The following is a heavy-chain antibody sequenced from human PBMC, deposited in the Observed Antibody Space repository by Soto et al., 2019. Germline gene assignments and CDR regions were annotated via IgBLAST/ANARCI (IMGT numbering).Heavy chain of an antibody. Sequence: SETLSLTCTVSGGSINSYYWSWIRQPPGKGLEWIGYIYYSGSTNYNPSLKSRVTISVDTSKNQFSLKLSSVTAADTAVYYCGRRGPGTYFDYWGQGTLVTVSS. V-gene: IGHV4-59*01. D-gene: IGHD6-13*01. CDR3: GRRGPGTYFDY. CDR2: IYYSGST. CDR1: GGSINSYY. J-gene: IGHJ4*02.